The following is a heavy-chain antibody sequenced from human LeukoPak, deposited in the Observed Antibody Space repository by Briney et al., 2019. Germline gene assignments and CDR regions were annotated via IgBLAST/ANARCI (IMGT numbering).Heavy chain of an antibody. CDR1: GFTLSNNH. J-gene: IGHJ6*02. V-gene: IGHV3-53*01. CDR3: ATDRVQVTTSTLGGVKRTVTDYSAMDV. D-gene: IGHD3-16*01. Sequence: QPAGSLTFTCAASGFTLSNNHMSWIRQAPHKQLQRVSITYSHGTTYYADSAKGRLTISRDNSTNTLYVQMNSMRADDTAAYFCATDRVQVTTSTLGGVKRTVTDYSAMDVSGQGTTVTVSS. CDR2: TYSHGTT.